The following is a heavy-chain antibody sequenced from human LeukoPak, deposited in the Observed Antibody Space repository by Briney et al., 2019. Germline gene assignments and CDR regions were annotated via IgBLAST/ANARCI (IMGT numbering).Heavy chain of an antibody. CDR2: IYHNGDS. D-gene: IGHD2-2*01. J-gene: IGHJ5*02. CDR3: ARQGSCSTTNCNQWFDP. Sequence: SETLSLTCAVSGYSISSGYYWGWIRQPPGEGLEWIASIYHNGDSYYNSSLKSRVTISVDTSKNQFSLKVSSVTAADTALYYCARQGSCSTTNCNQWFDPWGQGTLVIVSS. V-gene: IGHV4-38-2*01. CDR1: GYSISSGYY.